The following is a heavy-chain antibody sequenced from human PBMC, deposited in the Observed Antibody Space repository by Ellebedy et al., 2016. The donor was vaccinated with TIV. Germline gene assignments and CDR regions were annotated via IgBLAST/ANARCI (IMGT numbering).Heavy chain of an antibody. CDR2: LSGSGCST. Sequence: GESLKISCAASGFTFSSYAMSWVRQAPGKGLEWVSALSGSGCSTYYADSVKGRFTIYRDNSKNTLYLQMKSLRAEDTAVYYCAKAGGRELGGFDYWGQGTVGTVSS. J-gene: IGHJ4*02. D-gene: IGHD1-26*01. V-gene: IGHV3-23*01. CDR3: AKAGGRELGGFDY. CDR1: GFTFSSYA.